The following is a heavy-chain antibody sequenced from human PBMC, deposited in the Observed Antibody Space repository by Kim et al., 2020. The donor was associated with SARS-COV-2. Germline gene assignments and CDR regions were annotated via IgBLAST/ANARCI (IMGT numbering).Heavy chain of an antibody. Sequence: SETLSLTCTVSGGSINNYYWNWIRQPPGKGLEYIGDIFYSGAPHYNPSLKSRVTISLDASKNQFSLKLSSVTAADTAVYYCARIYARTIDYWGLGTLVTVSS. CDR1: GGSINNYY. D-gene: IGHD3-16*01. CDR2: IFYSGAP. V-gene: IGHV4-59*01. CDR3: ARIYARTIDY. J-gene: IGHJ4*02.